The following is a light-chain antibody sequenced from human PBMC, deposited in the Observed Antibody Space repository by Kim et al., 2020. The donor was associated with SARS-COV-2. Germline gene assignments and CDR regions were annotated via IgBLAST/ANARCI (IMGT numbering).Light chain of an antibody. J-gene: IGKJ2*01. V-gene: IGKV3-20*01. CDR2: GAS. CDR3: QQYGSSPRT. Sequence: LSPGESATLSCRASQSVSSSYLDWCQQKPCQAPRLLIHGASSRATGIPDRFSGSGSGTDFSLTISRLEPEDFAVYYCQQYGSSPRTFGQGTKLEI. CDR1: QSVSSSY.